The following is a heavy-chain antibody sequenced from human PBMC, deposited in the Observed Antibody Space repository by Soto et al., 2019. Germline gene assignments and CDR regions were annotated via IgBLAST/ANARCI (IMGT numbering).Heavy chain of an antibody. V-gene: IGHV4-59*08. CDR1: GGSISSYY. CDR2: VHHSWGS. D-gene: IGHD3-10*01. J-gene: IGHJ6*02. CDR3: ARQGFGPLHGLVDV. Sequence: QVQLQESGPGLVKPSETMSLSCTVSGGSISSYYWSWFRQSPGKRMEWIGYVHHSWGSSYNPSLQSRVVISLDTSKSQVSLKVTSVTATDTAVYYCARQGFGPLHGLVDVWGQGTTVTVSS.